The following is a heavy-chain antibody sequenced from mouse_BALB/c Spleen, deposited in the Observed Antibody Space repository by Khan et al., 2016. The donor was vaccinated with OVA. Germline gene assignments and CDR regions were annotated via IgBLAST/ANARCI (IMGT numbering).Heavy chain of an antibody. V-gene: IGHV2-6-4*01. CDR1: GFSLSRYN. J-gene: IGHJ4*01. D-gene: IGHD2-14*01. CDR3: ARAYYRDDGYYAMDY. CDR2: IWGGGGT. Sequence: QVQLKESGPGLVAPSQSLSITCTVSGFSLSRYNIHWVRQPPGKGLEWLGMIWGGGGTDYTSTLKIRLSISKANSKSQVFLNMNSLQPDDTAMYYCARAYYRDDGYYAMDYWGQGTSVTVSS.